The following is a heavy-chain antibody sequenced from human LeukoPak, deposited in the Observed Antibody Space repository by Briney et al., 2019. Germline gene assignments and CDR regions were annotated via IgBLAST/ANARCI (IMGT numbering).Heavy chain of an antibody. D-gene: IGHD2-15*01. CDR1: GFTFSSYV. V-gene: IGHV3-30*04. Sequence: PGGSLRLSCAASGFTFSSYVMHWVRQAPGKGLEWVAIISYDGSNEYYADSVKGRFTISRDNSKNTLYLQMNSLRAEDTAVYYCASTCSGGSCYPGSWGQGTLVTVSS. J-gene: IGHJ4*02. CDR3: ASTCSGGSCYPGS. CDR2: ISYDGSNE.